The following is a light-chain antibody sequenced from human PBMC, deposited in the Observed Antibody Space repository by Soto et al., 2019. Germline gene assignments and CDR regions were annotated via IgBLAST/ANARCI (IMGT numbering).Light chain of an antibody. Sequence: SSLTRPSPLYGFPGQSVAISCPGTSSDVAAYNFVSWYQQHPGKAPKLMVFHVSNRPSGVSDRSSGSKSGNTASLTISGLQAEDEADYYCSSYTSGGNYVFGTGTRSPS. CDR3: SSYTSGGNYV. CDR1: SSDVAAYNF. V-gene: IGLV2-14*01. CDR2: HVS. J-gene: IGLJ1*01.